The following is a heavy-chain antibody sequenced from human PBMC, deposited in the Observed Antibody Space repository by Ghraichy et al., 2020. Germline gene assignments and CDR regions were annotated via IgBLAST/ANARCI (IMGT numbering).Heavy chain of an antibody. Sequence: SVKVSCKASGGTFSSYAISWVRQAPGQGLEWMGGIIPIFGTANYAQKFQGRVTITADESTSAAYMELSSLRSEDTAVYYCARAYYDSSGYRWYDYWGQGTLVTVSS. CDR2: IIPIFGTA. J-gene: IGHJ4*02. V-gene: IGHV1-69*13. CDR1: GGTFSSYA. CDR3: ARAYYDSSGYRWYDY. D-gene: IGHD3-22*01.